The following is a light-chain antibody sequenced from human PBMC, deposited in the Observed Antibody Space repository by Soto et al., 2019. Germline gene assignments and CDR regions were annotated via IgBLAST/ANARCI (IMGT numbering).Light chain of an antibody. CDR3: SSYTSSSTYV. CDR2: EVN. V-gene: IGLV2-14*01. J-gene: IGLJ1*01. CDR1: SSDIGAYDY. Sequence: QSALTQPASLSGSPGQSITISCTGTSSDIGAYDYVSWFQQHPGKAPKLMISEVNNRPAGVPDRFSGSKSGNTASLTISGLQAEDEAVYYCSSYTSSSTYVFGTGTKVTVL.